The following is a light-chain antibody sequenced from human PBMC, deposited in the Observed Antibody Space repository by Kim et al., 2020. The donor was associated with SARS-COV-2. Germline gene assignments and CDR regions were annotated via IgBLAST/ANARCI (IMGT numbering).Light chain of an antibody. J-gene: IGLJ1*01. Sequence: GRPVTLSCNGTSSDIGALNYVSGYQQHPGKPPKLVISDVNNRPSGVSDRFSGSKSDNTASLSIFGLQTEDEADYYCSSYTTDSTLVFGGGTKVTVL. CDR2: DVN. CDR3: SSYTTDSTLV. CDR1: SSDIGALNY. V-gene: IGLV2-14*03.